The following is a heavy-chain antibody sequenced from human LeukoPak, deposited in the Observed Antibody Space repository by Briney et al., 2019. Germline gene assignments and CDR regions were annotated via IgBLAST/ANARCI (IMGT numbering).Heavy chain of an antibody. CDR3: ARDKAFLGYYDTSGYFQQWFDS. CDR2: ISPYNGDT. J-gene: IGHJ5*01. CDR1: GYTFTSYG. Sequence: GASVKVSCKASGYTFTSYGISWVRQAPGQGLEWMGWISPYNGDTHYAQKFQDRVTMTTDTSTSTAYMDLRSLGFDDTAVYYCARDKAFLGYYDTSGYFQQWFDSWGQGTLVTVSS. D-gene: IGHD3-22*01. V-gene: IGHV1-18*01.